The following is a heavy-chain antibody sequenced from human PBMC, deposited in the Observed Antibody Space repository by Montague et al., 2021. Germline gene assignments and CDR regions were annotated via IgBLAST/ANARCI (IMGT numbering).Heavy chain of an antibody. CDR2: MFYGGAT. Sequence: SQTLSLTCTVSSGSIFHAHWSWVRQPPGKGLEWLGSMFYGGATSNDPSLKSRVPMSIDASTNQFSLKLSFVTAAATAVYYCAKQDYFVSGTSYKGFDPWGQGILVTVSS. D-gene: IGHD3-10*01. CDR1: SGSIFHAH. V-gene: IGHV4-59*08. J-gene: IGHJ5*02. CDR3: AKQDYFVSGTSYKGFDP.